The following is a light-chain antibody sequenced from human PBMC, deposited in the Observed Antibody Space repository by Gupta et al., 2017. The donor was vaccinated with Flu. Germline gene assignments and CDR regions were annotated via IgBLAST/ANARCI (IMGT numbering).Light chain of an antibody. CDR2: DVS. CDR1: NSDVGGYHY. CDR3: CSFAGSNTLI. J-gene: IGLJ2*01. Sequence: SALTKPRSVSGSPGQPATISCTGTNSDVGGYHYVSWYQQHPGKAPKLMIYDVSKRPSGVPDRFSGSKSGNTASLTISGLQTEDEAEYYCCSFAGSNTLIFGGGTEVTVL. V-gene: IGLV2-11*01.